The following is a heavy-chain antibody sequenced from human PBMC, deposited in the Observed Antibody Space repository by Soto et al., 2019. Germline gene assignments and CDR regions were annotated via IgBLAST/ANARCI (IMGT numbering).Heavy chain of an antibody. J-gene: IGHJ4*02. CDR3: ARAPDPPAPFGN. V-gene: IGHV4-4*02. CDR1: GGSISSSNW. CDR2: IYHSGST. Sequence: PSETLSLTCAVSGGSISSSNWWSWVRQPPGKGLEWIGEIYHSGSTNYNPSLKSRVTISVDKSKNQFSLRLSSVTAADTAVYFCARAPDPPAPFGNWGQGALVTVSP.